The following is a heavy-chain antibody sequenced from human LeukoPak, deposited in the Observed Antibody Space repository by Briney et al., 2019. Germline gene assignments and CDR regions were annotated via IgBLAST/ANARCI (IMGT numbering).Heavy chain of an antibody. CDR3: ARGGGIYDFWSGYFDY. J-gene: IGHJ4*02. D-gene: IGHD3-3*01. Sequence: PSETLSLTCTVSGGSISSSSYYWGWIRQPPGKGLEWIGSIYYSGSTYYNPSLKSRVTISVDTSKNQFSLKLSSVTAADTAVYYCARGGGIYDFWSGYFDYWGQGTLVTVSS. CDR1: GGSISSSSYY. CDR2: IYYSGST. V-gene: IGHV4-39*07.